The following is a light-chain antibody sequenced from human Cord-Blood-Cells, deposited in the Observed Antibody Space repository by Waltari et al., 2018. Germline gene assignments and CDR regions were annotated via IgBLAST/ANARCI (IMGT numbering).Light chain of an antibody. J-gene: IGKJ2*01. V-gene: IGKV4-1*01. Sequence: DIVMTQSPDSLAVSLGERATINCKSSQSVLYSSNNKNYLAWYQQKPGQPPKLLIYSASTRESGVPDRFSGSGYGTDFTITISSLQAEDVAVYYCQQYYSTLPYTFGQGTKLEIK. CDR1: QSVLYSSNNKNY. CDR3: QQYYSTLPYT. CDR2: SAS.